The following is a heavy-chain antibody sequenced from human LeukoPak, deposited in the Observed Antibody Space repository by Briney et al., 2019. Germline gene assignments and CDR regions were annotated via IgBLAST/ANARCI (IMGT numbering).Heavy chain of an antibody. CDR1: GFSISRSYY. J-gene: IGHJ4*02. V-gene: IGHV4-38-2*01. D-gene: IGHD3-10*01. Sequence: PSETLSLTRGVSGFSISRSYYWAWIRQPPGKGLEWIGTIYHIGSTYYSPSLGSRVHMSVDTSKNELSLNLKSVTAADTAVYYCARAGWIITSGIDYWGQGALVTVSS. CDR2: IYHIGST. CDR3: ARAGWIITSGIDY.